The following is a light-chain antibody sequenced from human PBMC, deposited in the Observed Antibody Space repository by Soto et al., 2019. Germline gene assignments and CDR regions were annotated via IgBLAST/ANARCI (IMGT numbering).Light chain of an antibody. CDR1: SGHSSYA. Sequence: QLVLTQPPSASASLGASVKLTCTLSSGHSSYAIAWHQKQPEKGPRYLMDLNNDGSHTKGDGIPDRFSGSSSGAERYLIISSLQSEDEADYYCSSYTSSSTLVFGGGTKLTVL. J-gene: IGLJ2*01. CDR2: LNNDGSH. V-gene: IGLV4-69*01. CDR3: SSYTSSSTLV.